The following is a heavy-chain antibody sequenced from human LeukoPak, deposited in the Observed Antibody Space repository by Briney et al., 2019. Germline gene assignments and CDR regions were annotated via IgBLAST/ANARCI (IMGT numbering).Heavy chain of an antibody. J-gene: IGHJ3*02. D-gene: IGHD5-24*01. CDR3: AGRLWRRDGYNLSAFDI. CDR2: IYYTGST. Sequence: SETLSLTCTVSGGSISSYYWSWIRQPPGKGLEWIGYIYYTGSTNYNPSLKSRVTISVDTSKNQFSLKLSSVTAADTAVYYCAGRLWRRDGYNLSAFDIWGQGTMVTVSS. CDR1: GGSISSYY. V-gene: IGHV4-59*01.